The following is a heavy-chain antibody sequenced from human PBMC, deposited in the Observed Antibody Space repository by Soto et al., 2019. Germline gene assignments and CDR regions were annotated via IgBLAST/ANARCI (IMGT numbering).Heavy chain of an antibody. CDR1: GYTFTSYA. V-gene: IGHV1-3*01. J-gene: IGHJ4*02. CDR2: INAGNGNT. D-gene: IGHD2-2*01. CDR3: ASCPQNCITTSPCCLFFDY. Sequence: ASVKVSCKASGYTFTSYAMHWVRQAPGQRLEWMGWINAGNGNTKYSRRFQGRVTLSRDTSASTAYMELSSLRSEDTALYYCASCPQNCITTSPCCLFFDYWGQGTLVTVSS.